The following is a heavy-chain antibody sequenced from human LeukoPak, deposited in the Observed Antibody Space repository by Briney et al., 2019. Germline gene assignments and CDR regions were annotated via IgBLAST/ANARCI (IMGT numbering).Heavy chain of an antibody. CDR1: GFTFSSYS. CDR3: ARDPDFCSGGSCLDYAMDV. D-gene: IGHD2-15*01. J-gene: IGHJ6*02. CDR2: ISSSSTYI. Sequence: PGGSLRLSCAASGFTFSSYSMNWVRQAPGKGLEWVSSISSSSTYIYYADSVKGRFTISRDNAKNSLYLQTNSLRAEDTAVYYCARDPDFCSGGSCLDYAMDVWGQGTTVTVSS. V-gene: IGHV3-21*01.